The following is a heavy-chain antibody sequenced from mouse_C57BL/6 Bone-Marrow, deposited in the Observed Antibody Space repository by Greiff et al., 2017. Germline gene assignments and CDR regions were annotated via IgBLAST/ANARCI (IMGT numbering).Heavy chain of an antibody. Sequence: QVQLQQSGAELARPGASVKLSCKASGYTFTSYGISWVKQRTGQGLEWIGEIYPRSGNTYYNEKFKGKATLTADKSSSTAYMELRSLTSEDSAVYFCARSKGCYGSRYFDVWGTGTTVTVSS. CDR3: ARSKGCYGSRYFDV. J-gene: IGHJ1*03. CDR1: GYTFTSYG. V-gene: IGHV1-81*01. D-gene: IGHD1-1*01. CDR2: IYPRSGNT.